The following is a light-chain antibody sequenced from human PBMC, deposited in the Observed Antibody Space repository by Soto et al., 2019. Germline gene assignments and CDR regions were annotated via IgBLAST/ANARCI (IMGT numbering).Light chain of an antibody. V-gene: IGKV3-15*01. CDR3: QHYTNWPLT. Sequence: EIVLTQSPGTLSLSPGERDTLSCRASQSVSSSYLAWYQQKPGQAPRLLIYGASSRATGLPARFSGSGSGTEFTLTISSLQSEDFAVYYCQHYTNWPLTFGGGTRWIS. CDR2: GAS. CDR1: QSVSSSY. J-gene: IGKJ4*01.